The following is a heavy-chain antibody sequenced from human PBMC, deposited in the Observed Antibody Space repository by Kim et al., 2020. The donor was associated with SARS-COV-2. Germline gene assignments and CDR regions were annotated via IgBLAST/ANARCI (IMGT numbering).Heavy chain of an antibody. J-gene: IGHJ4*01. CDR1: GASIKNSDSY. CDR3: VRQAPRLLWFGALGDF. CDR2: FSYSGTT. D-gene: IGHD3-10*01. V-gene: IGHV4-39*01. Sequence: SETLSLTCSVSGASIKNSDSYWGWIRQSPGKGLEWIGSFSYSGTTYYNPSLKSRVTISVDTSNNHLSLTMRSATAADMALYYCVRQAPRLLWFGALGDF.